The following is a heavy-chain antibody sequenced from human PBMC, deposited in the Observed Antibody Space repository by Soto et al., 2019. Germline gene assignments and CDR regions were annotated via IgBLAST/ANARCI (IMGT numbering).Heavy chain of an antibody. CDR2: INHSGST. J-gene: IGHJ6*02. V-gene: IGHV4-34*01. CDR3: ARINYDYVWGSYRYNSYYSGMDV. CDR1: GGSFSGYY. Sequence: LSLTCAVYGGSFSGYYWSWIRQPPGKGLEWIGEINHSGSTNYNPSLKSRVTISVDTSKNQFSLKLSSVTAADTAVYYCARINYDYVWGSYRYNSYYSGMDVWGQGTTVTVSS. D-gene: IGHD3-16*02.